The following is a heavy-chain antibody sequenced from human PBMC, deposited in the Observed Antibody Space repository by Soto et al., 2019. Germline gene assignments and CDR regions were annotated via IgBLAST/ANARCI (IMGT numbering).Heavy chain of an antibody. Sequence: QVQLQESGPGLVKPSQTLSLTCTVSGGSIGSDDSYWSWIRQPPGKGLEWIGYIYYSGSTYYNPSLKSRVTISVDTSKNQFSLKLNSVTAADTAVYYRARDRGGYERVDYWGQGTLVTVSS. D-gene: IGHD5-12*01. CDR1: GGSIGSDDSY. CDR2: IYYSGST. V-gene: IGHV4-30-4*01. J-gene: IGHJ4*02. CDR3: ARDRGGYERVDY.